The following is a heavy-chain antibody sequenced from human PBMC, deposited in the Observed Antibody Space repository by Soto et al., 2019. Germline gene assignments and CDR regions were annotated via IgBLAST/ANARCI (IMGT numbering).Heavy chain of an antibody. Sequence: EMQLVESGGGLVNPGGSLRLSCAASGLIVNNNYMNWVHQAPGKGLEWVSVIHSGNSASYADSVMGRFTISRHNSKNMVYLQMNSLRAEDTAVYYCARDPGYCSGGICYRYMDVWGKGTTVTVSS. CDR3: ARDPGYCSGGICYRYMDV. V-gene: IGHV3-53*04. CDR2: IHSGNSA. D-gene: IGHD2-15*01. J-gene: IGHJ6*03. CDR1: GLIVNNNY.